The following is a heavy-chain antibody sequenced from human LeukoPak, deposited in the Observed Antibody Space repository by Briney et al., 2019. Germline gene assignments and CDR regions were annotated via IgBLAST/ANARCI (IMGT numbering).Heavy chain of an antibody. CDR1: GFTFSSYG. CDR2: ISYDGSNK. CDR3: AKLTQQHQGDY. J-gene: IGHJ4*02. V-gene: IGHV3-30*18. Sequence: PGGSLRLSSAASGFTFSSYGMHWVRQAPGKGLEWVAVISYDGSNKYYADSVKGRFTISRDNSKNTLYLQMNSLRAEDTAVYYCAKLTQQHQGDYWGQGTLVTVSS. D-gene: IGHD6-13*01.